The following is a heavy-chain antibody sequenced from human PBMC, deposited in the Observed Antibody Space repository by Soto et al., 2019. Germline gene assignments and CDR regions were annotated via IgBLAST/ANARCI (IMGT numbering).Heavy chain of an antibody. D-gene: IGHD6-13*01. V-gene: IGHV4-59*01. CDR2: IYYSGST. Sequence: SETLSLTCTVSGGSISSYYWSWIRQPPGKGLEWIGYIYYSGSTNYNPSLKSRVTISVDTSKNQFSLKLSSVTAADTAVYYCARGQNSYFSSSWYFDYWGQGTLVTVSS. CDR3: ARGQNSYFSSSWYFDY. J-gene: IGHJ4*02. CDR1: GGSISSYY.